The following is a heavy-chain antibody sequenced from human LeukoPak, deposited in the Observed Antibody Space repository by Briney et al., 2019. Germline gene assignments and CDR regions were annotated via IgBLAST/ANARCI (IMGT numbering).Heavy chain of an antibody. CDR2: IIPISGTA. CDR3: ASFVDPLFGY. Sequence: SVKVSCKASGGTFSSYAISWVRQAPGQGLEWMGGIIPISGTANYAQKFQGRVTITADESTSTAYMELSSLRSEDTAVYYCASFVDPLFGYWGQGTLVTVSS. D-gene: IGHD3/OR15-3a*01. CDR1: GGTFSSYA. J-gene: IGHJ4*02. V-gene: IGHV1-69*13.